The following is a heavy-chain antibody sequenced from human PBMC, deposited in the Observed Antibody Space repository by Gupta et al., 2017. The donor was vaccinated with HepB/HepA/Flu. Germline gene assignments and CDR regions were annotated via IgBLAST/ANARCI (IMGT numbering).Heavy chain of an antibody. D-gene: IGHD3-10*01. V-gene: IGHV4-34*01. CDR2: INHSGST. CDR3: ARFYGSGSYNWFDP. J-gene: IGHJ5*02. CDR1: GGSFSDYY. Sequence: QVQLQQWGAGLLKPSETLSLTCAVYGGSFSDYYWSWIRQPPGKGLEWIGEINHSGSTNYNPSLKSRVTISVDTSKNQFSLKLSSVTAADTAVYYCARFYGSGSYNWFDPWGQGTLVTVSS.